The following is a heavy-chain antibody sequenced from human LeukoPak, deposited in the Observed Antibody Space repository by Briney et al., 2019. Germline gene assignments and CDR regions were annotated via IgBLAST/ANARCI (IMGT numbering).Heavy chain of an antibody. Sequence: GASVKVSCKASGYSFTDYYIHWVRQAPGQGLEWVGWINPYSGGTNYAQEFQGRVTMTRDTSISTAYMELSRLRSDDTAVYYCARARVATTTPNPYYMDVWGRGTTVTVSS. V-gene: IGHV1-2*02. CDR1: GYSFTDYY. D-gene: IGHD5-12*01. J-gene: IGHJ6*03. CDR3: ARARVATTTPNPYYMDV. CDR2: INPYSGGT.